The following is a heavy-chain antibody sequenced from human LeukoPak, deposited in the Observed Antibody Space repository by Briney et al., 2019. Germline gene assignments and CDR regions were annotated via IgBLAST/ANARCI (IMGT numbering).Heavy chain of an antibody. V-gene: IGHV3-30-3*01. D-gene: IGHD3-22*01. CDR3: ARGDWRPVDTMIVVPGGFDP. CDR1: GFTFSSYA. J-gene: IGHJ5*02. Sequence: GRSLRLSCAASGFTFSSYAMHWVRQAPGKGLEWVAVISYDGSNKYYADSVKGRFTISRDNSKNTLYLQMNSLRAEDTAVYYCARGDWRPVDTMIVVPGGFDPWGQGTLVTDSS. CDR2: ISYDGSNK.